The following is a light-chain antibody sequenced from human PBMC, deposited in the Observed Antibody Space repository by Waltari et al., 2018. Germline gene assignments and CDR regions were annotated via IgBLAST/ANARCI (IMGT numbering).Light chain of an antibody. J-gene: IGLJ1*01. CDR1: SSDVGGYNY. V-gene: IGLV2-14*01. Sequence: GSPGQSITISCTGTSSDVGGYNYVSWYQQHPGKAPKLMIYEVSNRPSGVSNRFSGSKSGNTASLTIAGLQAEDEADYYCSSYTSGTTYVFGTGTTVTVL. CDR2: EVS. CDR3: SSYTSGTTYV.